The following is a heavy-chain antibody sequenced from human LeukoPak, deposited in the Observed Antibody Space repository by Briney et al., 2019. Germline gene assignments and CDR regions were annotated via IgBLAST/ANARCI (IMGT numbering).Heavy chain of an antibody. CDR1: GGPISSGDYY. J-gene: IGHJ6*02. CDR2: IYYSGST. CDR3: ASTGKAKTYYGMDV. V-gene: IGHV4-30-4*01. Sequence: SQTLSLTCTVSGGPISSGDYYWSWIRQPPGKGLEWIGYIYYSGSTYYNPSLKSRVTISVDTSKNQCSLKLSSVTAAETAVYYCASTGKAKTYYGMDVWGQGTTVTVSS.